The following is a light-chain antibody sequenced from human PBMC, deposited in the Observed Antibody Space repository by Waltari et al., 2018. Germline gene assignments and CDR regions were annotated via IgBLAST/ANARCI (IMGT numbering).Light chain of an antibody. CDR3: QQSYSTPPVT. Sequence: DIQMTQSPSSLSASVGDRVTINCRASQSISSYLNWYQQKPGKAPKLLIYAASSLQSGVPSRFSGSGSGTDFTLTISSLQPEDFATYYCQQSYSTPPVTFGQGTRLEIK. CDR2: AAS. J-gene: IGKJ5*01. V-gene: IGKV1-39*01. CDR1: QSISSY.